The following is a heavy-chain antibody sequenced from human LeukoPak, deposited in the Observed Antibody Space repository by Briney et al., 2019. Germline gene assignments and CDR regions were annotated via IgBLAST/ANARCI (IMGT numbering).Heavy chain of an antibody. CDR1: GYTFTSYY. D-gene: IGHD1-1*01. CDR3: ARDLRRFEYNRDWYFDL. Sequence: APVKVSCKASGYTFTSYYIHWVRQAPGQGLEWMGMINPSGGSTTYAQKFQGRVTMTRDTSTTTVYMELSSLRSEDTAVYYCARDLRRFEYNRDWYFDLWGRGTLVTVSS. J-gene: IGHJ2*01. V-gene: IGHV1-46*01. CDR2: INPSGGST.